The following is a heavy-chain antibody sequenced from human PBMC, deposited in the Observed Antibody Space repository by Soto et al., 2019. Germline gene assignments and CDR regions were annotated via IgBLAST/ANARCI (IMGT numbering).Heavy chain of an antibody. CDR2: ISGSGGST. Sequence: GGSLRLSCAASGFTFSSYAMSWVRQAPGKGLEWVSAISGSGGSTYYADSVKGRFTISRDNAKNTLYLQMNSLRAEDTAVYYCAKDRGSYGEVFDYWGQGTLVTVSS. V-gene: IGHV3-23*01. CDR1: GFTFSSYA. J-gene: IGHJ4*02. CDR3: AKDRGSYGEVFDY. D-gene: IGHD1-26*01.